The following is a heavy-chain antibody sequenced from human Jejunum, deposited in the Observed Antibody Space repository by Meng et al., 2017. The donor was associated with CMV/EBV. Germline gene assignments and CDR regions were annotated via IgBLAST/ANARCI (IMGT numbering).Heavy chain of an antibody. CDR3: ATDPPTCSSGNCWGWFDP. CDR1: FTSHG. V-gene: IGHV1-18*01. J-gene: IGHJ5*02. Sequence: FTSHGLRCVPQTAGPVLEWLCCISGLGGRTTYAQKFQSNVTMTPATSTSTAFMELRSLRSDDTAMYYCATDPPTCSSGNCWGWFDPWGQGTLVTVSS. D-gene: IGHD2-15*01. CDR2: ISGLGGRT.